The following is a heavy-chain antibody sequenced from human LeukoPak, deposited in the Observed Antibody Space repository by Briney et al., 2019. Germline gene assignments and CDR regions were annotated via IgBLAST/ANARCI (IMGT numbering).Heavy chain of an antibody. V-gene: IGHV1-18*01. CDR2: ISAYNGNT. Sequence: GASVKVSCKASGYTFTSYGISWVRQAPGQGLEWMGWISAYNGNTNYAQKLQGRVTMTTDTSTSTAYMELRSLRSDDTAVYYCARLLDYDFWSGYYQAYYYYGMDVWSQGTTVTVSS. D-gene: IGHD3-3*01. J-gene: IGHJ6*02. CDR1: GYTFTSYG. CDR3: ARLLDYDFWSGYYQAYYYYGMDV.